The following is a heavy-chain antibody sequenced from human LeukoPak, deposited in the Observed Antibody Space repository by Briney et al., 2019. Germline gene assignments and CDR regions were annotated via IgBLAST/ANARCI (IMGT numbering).Heavy chain of an antibody. D-gene: IGHD6-25*01. V-gene: IGHV2-5*01. CDR2: TYWNDDE. Sequence: SGPTLVNPTQTLTLTFSFSGFSLSTSGVAVGWIRQPPGGALEWLSVTYWNDDERYSPSLKSRLTITRDTSKNQVVLTMTNMDPVDTATYYCAHGVVAAGNRHFDYWGQGTLVTVSS. CDR1: GFSLSTSGVA. J-gene: IGHJ4*02. CDR3: AHGVVAAGNRHFDY.